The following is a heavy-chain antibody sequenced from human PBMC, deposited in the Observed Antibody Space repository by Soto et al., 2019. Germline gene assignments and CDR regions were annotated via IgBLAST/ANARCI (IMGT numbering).Heavy chain of an antibody. Sequence: QVQLQESGPGLVRPWETLSLTCTVSGDSISSYYWSWIRQPPGKGLEWIAYIYDRGTTNYNPSLKSRVTISLDTAKNQFSLKLRSVTAADTAIYYCARGGNWNQYDYRLDVWGQGTTVTVSS. V-gene: IGHV4-59*01. CDR2: IYDRGTT. J-gene: IGHJ6*02. CDR1: GDSISSYY. D-gene: IGHD1-1*01. CDR3: ARGGNWNQYDYRLDV.